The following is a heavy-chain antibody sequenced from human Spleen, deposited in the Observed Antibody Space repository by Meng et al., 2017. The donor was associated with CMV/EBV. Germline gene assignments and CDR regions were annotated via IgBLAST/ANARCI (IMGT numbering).Heavy chain of an antibody. Sequence: SVKVSCKASGGTFSVSGYAISWVRQAPGQGLEWMGRVIPTFGVTNYTQKFQGRVTITADRSTSTAYMELHSLQTEDTAVYYCTMGSGYLIDYWGQGTLVTVSS. CDR1: GGTFSVSGYA. CDR3: TMGSGYLIDY. D-gene: IGHD3-3*01. CDR2: VIPTFGVT. V-gene: IGHV1-69*04. J-gene: IGHJ4*02.